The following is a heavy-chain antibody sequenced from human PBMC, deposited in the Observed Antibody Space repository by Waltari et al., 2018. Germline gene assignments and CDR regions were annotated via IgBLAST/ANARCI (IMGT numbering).Heavy chain of an antibody. D-gene: IGHD1-26*01. CDR1: GYTFTDYY. J-gene: IGHJ3*02. Sequence: VQLVQSGAEVKKPGATVKISCTVSGYTFTDYYMHWVQQAPGKGLEWMGGFDPEDGETIYEQKFQGRVTMTEDTSTDTAYMELSSLRSEDTAVYYCATVLVGAQPVYDAFDIWGQGTMVTVSS. CDR3: ATVLVGAQPVYDAFDI. CDR2: FDPEDGET. V-gene: IGHV1-69-2*01.